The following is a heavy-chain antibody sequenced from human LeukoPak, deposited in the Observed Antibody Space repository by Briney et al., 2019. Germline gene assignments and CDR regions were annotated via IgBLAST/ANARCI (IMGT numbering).Heavy chain of an antibody. CDR3: AREVKGNQLLRYYYYMDV. CDR1: GFTFSSYS. Sequence: PGGSLTLSCAASGFTFSSYSMNWVRQAPGKGLEWVSYISSSSSTIYYADSMKGRFTISRDNAKNPLYLQMNSLRAEDTAVYYCAREVKGNQLLRYYYYMDVWGKGTTVTISS. CDR2: ISSSSSTI. J-gene: IGHJ6*03. D-gene: IGHD2-2*01. V-gene: IGHV3-48*04.